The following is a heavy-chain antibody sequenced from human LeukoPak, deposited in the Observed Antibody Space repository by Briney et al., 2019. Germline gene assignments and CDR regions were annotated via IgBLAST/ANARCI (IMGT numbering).Heavy chain of an antibody. D-gene: IGHD3-22*01. Sequence: PSETLSLTCTVSGGSVINYYWSWIRQSAGKGLEWVGRIYITGTTNYNPSLKGRLTMSVDTSKNQFSLKLLSATAADTAVYYCARLKFYDSTGYSPGYYMDVWGKGITVIVSS. CDR3: ARLKFYDSTGYSPGYYMDV. CDR1: GGSVINYY. CDR2: IYITGTT. J-gene: IGHJ6*03. V-gene: IGHV4-4*07.